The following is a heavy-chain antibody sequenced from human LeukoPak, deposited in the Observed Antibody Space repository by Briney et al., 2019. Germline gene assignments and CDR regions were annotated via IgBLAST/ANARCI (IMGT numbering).Heavy chain of an antibody. J-gene: IGHJ6*02. CDR1: GFTFTSYW. CDR2: INQDGSEK. Sequence: GGSLRLSCAASGFTFTSYWMSWVRQAPGKGLEWVANINQDGSEKYYVDSVKGRFTISRENAKNSLYLQMNSLRAEDTAVYYCARIISGTYPWYYYYGMDVWGQGTTVTVSS. V-gene: IGHV3-7*01. CDR3: ARIISGTYPWYYYYGMDV. D-gene: IGHD1-26*01.